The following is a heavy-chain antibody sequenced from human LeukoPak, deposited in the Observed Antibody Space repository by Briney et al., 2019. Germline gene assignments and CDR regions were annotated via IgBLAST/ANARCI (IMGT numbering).Heavy chain of an antibody. CDR2: INPSGGST. V-gene: IGHV1-46*01. CDR1: GYTFTSYY. CDR3: ARDLYCSSTSCLLVVIADSYYYYGMDV. D-gene: IGHD2-2*01. J-gene: IGHJ6*02. Sequence: GASVKVSCKASGYTFTSYYMHWVRQAPGQGLEWMGIINPSGGSTSYAQKFQGRVTMTRDTSTSTAYMELRSLRSDDTAVYYCARDLYCSSTSCLLVVIADSYYYYGMDVWGQGTTVTVPS.